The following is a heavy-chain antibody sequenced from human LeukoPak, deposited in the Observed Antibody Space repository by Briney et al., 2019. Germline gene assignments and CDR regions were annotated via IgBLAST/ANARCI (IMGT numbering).Heavy chain of an antibody. J-gene: IGHJ4*02. Sequence: PGGSLRLSCAASGFTFSNYGMHWVRQAPGKGLEWVAVIWYDGSNKYYADSVKGRFTISRDNSKNTLYLQINSLRAEDTAVYYCAKGDTSDPFEYWGQGILVTVSS. D-gene: IGHD3-22*01. CDR3: AKGDTSDPFEY. V-gene: IGHV3-33*06. CDR1: GFTFSNYG. CDR2: IWYDGSNK.